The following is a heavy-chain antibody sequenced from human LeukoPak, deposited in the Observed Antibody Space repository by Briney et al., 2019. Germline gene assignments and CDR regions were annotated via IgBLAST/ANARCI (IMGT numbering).Heavy chain of an antibody. CDR2: ISYDGSNK. CDR1: GFTFSSYG. V-gene: IGHV3-30*18. D-gene: IGHD4-17*01. CDR3: AKDFTTVTTLRFRFDY. Sequence: PGGSLRLSCAASGFTFSSYGMHWVRQAPGKGLEWVAVISYDGSNKYYADSVKGRFTISRDNSKNTLYLQMNSLRAEDTAVYYCAKDFTTVTTLRFRFDYWGQGTLVTVSS. J-gene: IGHJ4*02.